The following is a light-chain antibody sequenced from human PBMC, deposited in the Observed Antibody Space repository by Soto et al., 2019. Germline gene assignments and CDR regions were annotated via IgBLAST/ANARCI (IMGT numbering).Light chain of an antibody. CDR3: SSYTSSSTLAV. CDR1: SKDVGGYNY. J-gene: IGLJ1*01. CDR2: DVS. Sequence: QSALTQPASVSGSPGQSITISCTGNSKDVGGYNYVSWYQQHPGKAPKLMIYDVSNRPSGVSIRFSGSKSGNTASLTISGLQAEDEADYYCSSYTSSSTLAVFGTGTKVTVL. V-gene: IGLV2-14*01.